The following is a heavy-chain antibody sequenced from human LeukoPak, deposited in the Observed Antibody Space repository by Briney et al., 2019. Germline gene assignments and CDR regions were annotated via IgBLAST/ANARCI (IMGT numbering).Heavy chain of an antibody. CDR3: ARQVATKGEWAFDV. Sequence: SETLSLTRTVSGGSISSYYWSWIRQPAGKGLEWIGRIYTSGSTNYNPSLKSRLTMSVDTSKNQLSLKLSSVTAADTAVYYCARQVATKGEWAFDVWGQGTMVTVSS. CDR1: GGSISSYY. D-gene: IGHD5-12*01. J-gene: IGHJ3*01. CDR2: IYTSGST. V-gene: IGHV4-4*07.